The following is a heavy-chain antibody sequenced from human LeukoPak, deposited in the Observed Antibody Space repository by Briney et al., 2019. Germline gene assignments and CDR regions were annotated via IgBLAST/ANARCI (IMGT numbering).Heavy chain of an antibody. V-gene: IGHV3-23*01. Sequence: GGSLRLSCAASGFTFSSYAMSWGRQAAGKGLEWVSAISGSGVSTYYADSVKGRFTISRDNSKNTLSLQMSSLRAEDTAVYYCAKGLRRGYDFDYWGQGTLVTVSS. J-gene: IGHJ4*02. D-gene: IGHD5-12*01. CDR3: AKGLRRGYDFDY. CDR2: ISGSGVST. CDR1: GFTFSSYA.